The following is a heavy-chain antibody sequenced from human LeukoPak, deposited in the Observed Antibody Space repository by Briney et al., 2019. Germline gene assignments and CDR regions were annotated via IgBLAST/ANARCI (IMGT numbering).Heavy chain of an antibody. CDR1: GFTFSSYA. CDR2: FSGDGSK. CDR3: ASRQDLGWYYDN. Sequence: GGSLRLSCAASGFTFSSYAMSRVRQAPGKGLAWVSGFSGDGSKSYADSVKGRFTISRDISRNTLYLQMNSLRAEDTAVYYCASRQDLGWYYDNWGQGTLVTVSS. V-gene: IGHV3-23*01. D-gene: IGHD6-19*01. J-gene: IGHJ4*02.